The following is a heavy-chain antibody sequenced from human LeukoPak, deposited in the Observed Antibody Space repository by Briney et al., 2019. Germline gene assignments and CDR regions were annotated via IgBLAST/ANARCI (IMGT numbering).Heavy chain of an antibody. D-gene: IGHD5-18*01. CDR1: GFTFSGCG. J-gene: IGHJ4*02. CDR3: AKDPYSYGSYFDY. V-gene: IGHV3-30*02. CDR2: IWYDGRDK. Sequence: TGGSLRLSCAASGFTFSGCGMHWVRQAPGKGLEWVAFIWYDGRDKYYADSVKGQFTISRDNSKNTLYLQMSSLRAEGTAVYYCAKDPYSYGSYFDYWGQGTLVIVSS.